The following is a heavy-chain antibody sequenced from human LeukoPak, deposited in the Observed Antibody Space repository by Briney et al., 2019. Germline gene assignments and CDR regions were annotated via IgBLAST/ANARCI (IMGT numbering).Heavy chain of an antibody. D-gene: IGHD1-26*01. V-gene: IGHV4-39*01. CDR2: IYYSGST. J-gene: IGHJ4*02. CDR1: GGSISSSSYY. Sequence: PSETLSLTCTVSGGSISSSSYYWGWIRQPPGKGLEWIGSIYYSGSTYYNPPLKSRVTISVDTSKNQFSLKLSSVTAADTAVYYCARRELIYYFDYWGQGTLVTVSS. CDR3: ARRELIYYFDY.